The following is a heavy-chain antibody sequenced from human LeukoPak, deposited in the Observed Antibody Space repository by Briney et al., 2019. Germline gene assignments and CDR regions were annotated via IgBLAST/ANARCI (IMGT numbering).Heavy chain of an antibody. CDR1: GFTFSSYA. CDR2: ISYDGSNK. Sequence: GRSLRLSCAASGFTFSSYAMHWVRQAPGKGLEWVAVISYDGSNKYYADSVKGRFTISRDNSKNTLYPQMNSLRAEDTAVYYCARGKGRDGYKPFDYWGQGTLVTVSS. V-gene: IGHV3-30-3*01. CDR3: ARGKGRDGYKPFDY. D-gene: IGHD5-24*01. J-gene: IGHJ4*02.